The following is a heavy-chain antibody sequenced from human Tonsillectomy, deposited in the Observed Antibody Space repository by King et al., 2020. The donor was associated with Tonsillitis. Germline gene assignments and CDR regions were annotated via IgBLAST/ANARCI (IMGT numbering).Heavy chain of an antibody. Sequence: VQLVESGGGLVKPGESLRLSCAASGFTFSSYSMNWVRQAPGKGLEWVSSISSSSSYIYYADSVKGRFTISRDNAKNSLYLQINSLRAEDTAVYYCARDKSDSSGYYPLPYYYYYMDVWGKGTTVTVSS. D-gene: IGHD3-22*01. V-gene: IGHV3-21*01. CDR3: ARDKSDSSGYYPLPYYYYYMDV. CDR1: GFTFSSYS. CDR2: ISSSSSYI. J-gene: IGHJ6*03.